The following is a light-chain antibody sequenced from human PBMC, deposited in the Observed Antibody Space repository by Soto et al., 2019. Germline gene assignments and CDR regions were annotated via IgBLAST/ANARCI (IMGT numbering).Light chain of an antibody. Sequence: QSELTQPPSASGSPGQSVTISCTGTSSDVGGYNYVSWYQQHPGKAPKLMIYEVSKRPSGVPDRFSGSKSGNTAALTVSGLQAEDEADYYCSSYVGTNSYVFGTGTKVTVL. CDR2: EVS. CDR1: SSDVGGYNY. CDR3: SSYVGTNSYV. J-gene: IGLJ1*01. V-gene: IGLV2-8*01.